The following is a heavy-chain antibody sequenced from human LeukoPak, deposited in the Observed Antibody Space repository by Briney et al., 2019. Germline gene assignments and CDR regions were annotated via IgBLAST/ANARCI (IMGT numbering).Heavy chain of an antibody. V-gene: IGHV4-59*01. CDR1: GGSISSYY. J-gene: IGHJ4*02. Sequence: SETLSLTCTVSGGSISSYYWSWIRQPPGKGLEWIGYMYYSGNTNYNPSLKSRVTISLHPSKNQFSLNLSSVTAADTAVYYCARDRSSGYFDYWGQGTLVTVSS. CDR2: MYYSGNT. CDR3: ARDRSSGYFDY. D-gene: IGHD3-22*01.